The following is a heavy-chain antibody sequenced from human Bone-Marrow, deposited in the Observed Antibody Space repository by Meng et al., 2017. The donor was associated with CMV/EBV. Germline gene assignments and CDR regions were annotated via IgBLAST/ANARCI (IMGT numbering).Heavy chain of an antibody. V-gene: IGHV3-11*04. D-gene: IGHD3-22*01. Sequence: GESLKISCAASGFAFGDYYMSWMRQPPGKGLEWVSYIGGLSNAIYYADSVKGRFTISRDNARNSLYLQMNSLRAEDTAVYYCARGLGVRSSGYYYVYNWGQGTLVTVSS. J-gene: IGHJ4*02. CDR1: GFAFGDYY. CDR3: ARGLGVRSSGYYYVYN. CDR2: IGGLSNAI.